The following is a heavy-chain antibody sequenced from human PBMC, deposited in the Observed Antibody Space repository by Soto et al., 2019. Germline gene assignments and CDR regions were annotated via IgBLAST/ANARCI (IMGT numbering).Heavy chain of an antibody. CDR3: ARAAMGGSSWPFDY. D-gene: IGHD6-13*01. CDR2: IYHSGST. V-gene: IGHV4-4*02. CDR1: GGSISSSNW. J-gene: IGHJ4*02. Sequence: SETLSLTCAVSGGSISSSNWCSWIRKPPGKGLEWIGEIYHSGSTNYNPSLKSRVTISVNKSKNQFSLKLSSVTAADTAVYYCARAAMGGSSWPFDYWGQGTLVTVSS.